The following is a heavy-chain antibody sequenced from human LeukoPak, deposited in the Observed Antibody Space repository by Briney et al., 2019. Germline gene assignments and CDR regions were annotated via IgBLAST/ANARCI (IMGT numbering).Heavy chain of an antibody. CDR3: ARDSFNSGQALGIEGSGWYSAFDI. J-gene: IGHJ3*02. CDR1: GFTFSRYW. D-gene: IGHD6-19*01. CDR2: INQHGSEK. Sequence: PGGSLRLSCAASGFTFSRYWMSWVRQAPGKGLEWVANINQHGSEKYYGDSVKGRFTISRDNAKNSLYLQMNSLRAEDTAVYYCARDSFNSGQALGIEGSGWYSAFDIWGQGTMVTVSS. V-gene: IGHV3-7*03.